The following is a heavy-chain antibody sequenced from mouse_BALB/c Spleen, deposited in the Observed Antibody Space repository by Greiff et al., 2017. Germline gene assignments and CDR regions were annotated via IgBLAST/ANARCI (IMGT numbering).Heavy chain of an antibody. J-gene: IGHJ4*01. CDR1: GYSITSDYA. CDR3: ARSSYYDYDENAMDY. D-gene: IGHD2-4*01. Sequence: EVKLLESGPGLVKPSQSLSLTCTVTGYSITSDYAWNWIRQFPGNKLEWMGYISYSGSTSYNPSLKSRISITRDTSKNQFFLQLNSVTTEDTATYYCARSSYYDYDENAMDYWGQGTSVTVSS. CDR2: ISYSGST. V-gene: IGHV3-2*02.